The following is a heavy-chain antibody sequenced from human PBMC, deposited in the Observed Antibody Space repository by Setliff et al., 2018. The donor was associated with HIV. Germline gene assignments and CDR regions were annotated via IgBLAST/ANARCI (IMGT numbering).Heavy chain of an antibody. CDR3: ARGAELLWFGELHNIPYFDY. CDR1: GGSISSYY. V-gene: IGHV4-59*01. D-gene: IGHD3-10*01. CDR2: IYYSGST. J-gene: IGHJ4*02. Sequence: SETLSLTCTVSGGSISSYYWSWIRQPPGKGLEWIGYIYYSGSTNYNPSLKSRVTISVDTSKNQFSLKPSSVTAADTAVYYCARGAELLWFGELHNIPYFDYWGQGTLVTVSS.